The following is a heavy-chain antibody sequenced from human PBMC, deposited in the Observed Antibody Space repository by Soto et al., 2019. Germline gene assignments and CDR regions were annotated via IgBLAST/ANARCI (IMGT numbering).Heavy chain of an antibody. D-gene: IGHD3-22*01. CDR3: ARLGYYDSSGRGAFDY. Sequence: QVQLVQSGAEVKKPGASVKVSCKASGYTFTGYYMHWVRRAPGQGLEWMGWINPNSGGTNYAQKFQGRVTMTRDTSISTAYMELSRLRSDDTAVYYCARLGYYDSSGRGAFDYWGQGTLVTVSS. J-gene: IGHJ4*02. CDR2: INPNSGGT. V-gene: IGHV1-2*02. CDR1: GYTFTGYY.